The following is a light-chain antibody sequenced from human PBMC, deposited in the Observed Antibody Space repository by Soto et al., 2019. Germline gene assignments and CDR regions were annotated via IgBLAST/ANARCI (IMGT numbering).Light chain of an antibody. CDR1: SSDVGAYLF. J-gene: IGLJ1*01. CDR2: DVN. CDR3: VSFAGGTYV. Sequence: QSVRTPPPSASGSQGQSVTVSCTVASSDVGAYLFVSLYQQHPGKAPILMVYDVNRRPPGVPARFFGSKSGNTASLTVSGLQAEDEADYYCVSFAGGTYVFGTGTKVTVL. V-gene: IGLV2-8*01.